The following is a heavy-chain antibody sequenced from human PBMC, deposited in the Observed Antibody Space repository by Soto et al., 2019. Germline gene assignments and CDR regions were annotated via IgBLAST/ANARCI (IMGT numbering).Heavy chain of an antibody. CDR2: IRGETNGGTA. CDR1: GFNFANYA. D-gene: IGHD3-22*01. Sequence: GGSLRLSCTGSGFNFANYALTWVRQAPGRGLEWVGFIRGETNGGTADYAASLKGRITISRDDSKSIAYLEINSLQTEDTAVYYCTRYYYESSGYYVYWGQGTLVTVSS. J-gene: IGHJ4*02. V-gene: IGHV3-49*04. CDR3: TRYYYESSGYYVY.